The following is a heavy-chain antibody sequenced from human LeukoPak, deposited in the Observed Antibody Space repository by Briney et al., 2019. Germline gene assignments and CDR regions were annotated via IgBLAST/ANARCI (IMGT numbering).Heavy chain of an antibody. CDR1: GGSISSYY. Sequence: SETLSLTCTVSGGSISSYYWSWIRQPPGKGLEWIGYIYYSGSTNYNPSLTSRVTISVDTSKNQFSLKLSSVTAADTAVYYCARDLLDYSGNLYWYFDLWGRGTLVTVSS. D-gene: IGHD4-23*01. CDR3: ARDLLDYSGNLYWYFDL. CDR2: IYYSGST. V-gene: IGHV4-59*01. J-gene: IGHJ2*01.